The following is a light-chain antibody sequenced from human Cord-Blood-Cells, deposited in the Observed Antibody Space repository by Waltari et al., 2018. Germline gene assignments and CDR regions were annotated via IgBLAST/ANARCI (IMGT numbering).Light chain of an antibody. CDR3: QQYNNWPRT. V-gene: IGKV3-15*01. CDR1: QRVSSN. Sequence: EIVMTQSPATLSVSPGERATLSCRASQRVSSNLAWYQQKPGQAPRLLIYGASTRATGIPARFSGSGSGTEFTLTIRSMQSEDFAVYYCQQYNNWPRTFGQGTKVEIK. J-gene: IGKJ1*01. CDR2: GAS.